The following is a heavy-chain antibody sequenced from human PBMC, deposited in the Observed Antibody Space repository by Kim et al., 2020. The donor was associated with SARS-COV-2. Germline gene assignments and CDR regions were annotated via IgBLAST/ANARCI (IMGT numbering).Heavy chain of an antibody. D-gene: IGHD3-9*01. V-gene: IGHV3-48*02. CDR3: GGDFDWALDL. CDR2: I. Sequence: IYSADSVKGRFTISRDNAKNALYLQMSRLRDGDTAVYFCGGDFDWALDLWGQGTLVTVSS. J-gene: IGHJ5*02.